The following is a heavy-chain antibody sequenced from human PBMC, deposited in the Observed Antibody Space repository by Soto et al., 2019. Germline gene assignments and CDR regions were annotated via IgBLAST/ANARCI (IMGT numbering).Heavy chain of an antibody. D-gene: IGHD2-21*02. CDR1: GFIFTTSD. J-gene: IGHJ4*02. CDR3: GKGGGGDHGY. CDR2: ITITGDTT. V-gene: IGHV3-23*04. Sequence: EVQLVESEGGLVQPGGSLRLSCEASGFIFTTSDMSWVRQAPGKGLEWISSITITGDTTHYADSVKGRFTISRDNSRKPVLLQTNGLRVDKSAVYYCGKGGGGDHGYWGQGTLVAVSS.